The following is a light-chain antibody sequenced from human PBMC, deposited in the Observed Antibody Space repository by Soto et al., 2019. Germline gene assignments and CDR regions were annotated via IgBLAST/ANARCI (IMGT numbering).Light chain of an antibody. CDR1: SSDVGGYGY. J-gene: IGLJ1*01. Sequence: QSALTQPASVSGSPGQSITISCTGTSSDVGGYGYVSWYQQQPGKAPKLIIYEVTDRPSVVSNRFSGSKSGNTASLTISGLQAEDEAEYYCSSYTNINTRACVFGTGTKRTVL. V-gene: IGLV2-14*01. CDR3: SSYTNINTRACV. CDR2: EVT.